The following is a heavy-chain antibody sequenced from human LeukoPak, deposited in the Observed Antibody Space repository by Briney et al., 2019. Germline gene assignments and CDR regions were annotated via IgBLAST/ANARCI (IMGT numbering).Heavy chain of an antibody. J-gene: IGHJ5*02. Sequence: SETLSLTCTVSGGSISSYYWGWIRQPAGKGLEWIGRFYSTENTIYNPSLKSRVTMSGDTSKNQLSLKLNSVTVADTAIYYCARVIVATWDDDWFDLWGQRILVTVS. CDR1: GGSISSYY. D-gene: IGHD1-1*01. V-gene: IGHV4-4*07. CDR2: FYSTENT. CDR3: ARVIVATWDDDWFDL.